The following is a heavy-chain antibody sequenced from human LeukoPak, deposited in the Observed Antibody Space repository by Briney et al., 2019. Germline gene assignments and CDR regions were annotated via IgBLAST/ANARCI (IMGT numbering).Heavy chain of an antibody. CDR2: IYYSGST. Sequence: SETLSLTCTVSGGSISSYYWSWIRQPPGKGLEWIGYIYYSGSTNYNPSLKSRVTISVDTSKNQFSLKLTSVTAADTAVYYCARSFAAAGSIYYYYYYMDVWGKGTTVTVSS. CDR3: ARSFAAAGSIYYYYYYMDV. J-gene: IGHJ6*03. CDR1: GGSISSYY. V-gene: IGHV4-59*01. D-gene: IGHD6-13*01.